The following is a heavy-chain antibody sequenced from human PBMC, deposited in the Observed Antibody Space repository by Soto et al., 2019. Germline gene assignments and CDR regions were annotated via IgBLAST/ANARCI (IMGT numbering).Heavy chain of an antibody. Sequence: PGGSLRLSCVASGFTFSNCSMNWVRQAPGKGLEWVSYISGSGTTIYYRDSVKGRFTISRDNAKKSLYLQMNSLRAEDTAVYYCARDYYDMLTGYYNGGFDYWGQGT. J-gene: IGHJ4*02. CDR3: ARDYYDMLTGYYNGGFDY. CDR1: GFTFSNCS. D-gene: IGHD3-9*01. V-gene: IGHV3-48*01. CDR2: ISGSGTTI.